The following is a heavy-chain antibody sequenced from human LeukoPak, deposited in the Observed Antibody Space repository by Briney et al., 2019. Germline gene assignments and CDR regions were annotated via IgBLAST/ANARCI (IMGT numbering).Heavy chain of an antibody. V-gene: IGHV3-7*01. J-gene: IGHJ4*02. Sequence: GGSLRLSCTASGFTFSSYWMSWVRQAPGKGLEWVANIKEDGSEKYYVDSVKGRFTISRDNAKTSLYLQMNSLRAEDTAVYYCARHLSGITGYTYGRGIDYWGQGTLVTVSS. CDR2: IKEDGSEK. D-gene: IGHD5-18*01. CDR1: GFTFSSYW. CDR3: ARHLSGITGYTYGRGIDY.